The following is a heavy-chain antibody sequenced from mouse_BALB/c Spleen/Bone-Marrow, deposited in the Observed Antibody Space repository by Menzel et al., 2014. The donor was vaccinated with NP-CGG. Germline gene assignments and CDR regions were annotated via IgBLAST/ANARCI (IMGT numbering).Heavy chain of an antibody. Sequence: VKLMESGAELAKPGASVKMSCKASGYTFTSYWMHWVKQRPGQGLEWIGYINPSTGYTEYNQKFKDKATLTADKSSSTAYMQLSSLTSEDSAVYYCARYDGPAWFAYWGQGTLVTVSA. CDR1: GYTFTSYW. CDR3: ARYDGPAWFAY. CDR2: INPSTGYT. D-gene: IGHD2-3*01. V-gene: IGHV1-7*01. J-gene: IGHJ3*01.